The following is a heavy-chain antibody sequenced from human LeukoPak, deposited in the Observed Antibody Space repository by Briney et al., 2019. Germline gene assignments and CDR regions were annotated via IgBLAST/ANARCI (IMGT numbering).Heavy chain of an antibody. CDR1: GFTFSSYG. CDR2: ISYDGSNK. CDR3: AKSLIVVALQIEN. Sequence: PGRSLRLSCAASGFTFSSYGMLWVRQAPGKGLEWVAVISYDGSNKYYADSVKGRFTISRDNSKNTLYLQMNSLRAEDTAVYYCAKSLIVVALQIENWGQGTLVTVSS. V-gene: IGHV3-30*18. J-gene: IGHJ4*02. D-gene: IGHD3-22*01.